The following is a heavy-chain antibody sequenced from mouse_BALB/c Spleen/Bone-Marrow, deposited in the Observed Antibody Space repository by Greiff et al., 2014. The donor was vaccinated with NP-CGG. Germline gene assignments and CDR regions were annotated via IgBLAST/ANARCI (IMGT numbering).Heavy chain of an antibody. D-gene: IGHD2-10*01. J-gene: IGHJ2*01. CDR1: GFTFSSYA. Sequence: VQLKEPGGGLVKPGGSLKLSCAASGFTFSSYAMSWVRQTPEKRLEWVATISSGGSYTHYPDSVKGGFTISRDNAKNTLYLQMSSLRSEDTAMYYGARLPYYGNYGYYFDYWGQGTTLTVSS. V-gene: IGHV5-9-3*01. CDR2: ISSGGSYT. CDR3: ARLPYYGNYGYYFDY.